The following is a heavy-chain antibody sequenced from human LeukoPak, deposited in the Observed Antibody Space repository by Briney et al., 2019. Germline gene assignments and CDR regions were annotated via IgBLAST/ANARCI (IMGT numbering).Heavy chain of an antibody. CDR1: GFTFSSYA. D-gene: IGHD2-8*01. J-gene: IGHJ2*01. CDR2: ISGSGGST. CDR3: AKPGNIVPKLAGWYFDL. Sequence: GGSLRPSCAASGFTFSSYAMSWVRQAPGKGLEWVSAISGSGGSTYYADSVKGRFTISRDNSKNTLYLQMNSLRAEDTAVYYCAKPGNIVPKLAGWYFDLWGRGTLVTVSS. V-gene: IGHV3-23*01.